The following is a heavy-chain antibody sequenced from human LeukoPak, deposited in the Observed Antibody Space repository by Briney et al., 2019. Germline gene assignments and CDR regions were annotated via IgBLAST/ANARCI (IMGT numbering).Heavy chain of an antibody. V-gene: IGHV1-2*02. CDR1: GYNFIGYF. CDR3: ARVRGGYCTGDRCYGDFFFDN. CDR2: IDPHSGDT. D-gene: IGHD2-15*01. J-gene: IGHJ4*02. Sequence: ASVKVSCKTSGYNFIGYFIHWVRQAPGQGLEWMGWIDPHSGDTAYANKFQGRVTLTRDTTTTTVYMESNSLRSDDTAVHFCARVRGGYCTGDRCYGDFFFDNWGQGTLVTVTS.